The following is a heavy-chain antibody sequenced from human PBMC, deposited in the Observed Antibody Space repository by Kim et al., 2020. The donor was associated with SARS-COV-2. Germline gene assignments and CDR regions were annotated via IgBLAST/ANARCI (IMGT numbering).Heavy chain of an antibody. Sequence: GGSLRLSCAASGFTFSSYEMNWVRQAPGKGLEWVSYISSNGSTIYYADSVKGRFTISRDNAKNTLYLQMNSLRAEDTAVYYCARVSLWFGDFDYWGQGTLVTVSS. CDR3: ARVSLWFGDFDY. J-gene: IGHJ4*03. CDR2: ISSNGSTI. V-gene: IGHV3-48*03. CDR1: GFTFSSYE. D-gene: IGHD3-10*01.